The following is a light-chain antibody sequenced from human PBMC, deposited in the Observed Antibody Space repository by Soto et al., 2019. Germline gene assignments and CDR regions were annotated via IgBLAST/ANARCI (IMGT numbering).Light chain of an antibody. Sequence: EIVLTQSPCTLSVSPGDRVTLSCRASQSISINLAWYQHKPGQAPRLLIHGASTRATGVPARISGSGSGTEFTLTISSLQSEDLAVYYCQQRSNWPPTFGQGTRLEIK. V-gene: IGKV3D-15*01. CDR3: QQRSNWPPT. CDR2: GAS. J-gene: IGKJ5*01. CDR1: QSISIN.